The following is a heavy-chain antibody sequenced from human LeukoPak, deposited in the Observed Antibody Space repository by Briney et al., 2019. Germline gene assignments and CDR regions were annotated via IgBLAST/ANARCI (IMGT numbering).Heavy chain of an antibody. J-gene: IGHJ6*02. CDR3: ARGRPPGGWLLYYYYGMDV. CDR1: GGSFSGYY. CDR2: INHSGST. Sequence: SETLSLTCADYGGSFSGYYWSWIRQPPGKGLEWIGEINHSGSTNYNPSLKSRVTISVDTSKNQFSLKLSSVTAADTAVYYCARGRPPGGWLLYYYYGMDVWGQGTTVTVSS. D-gene: IGHD3-22*01. V-gene: IGHV4-34*01.